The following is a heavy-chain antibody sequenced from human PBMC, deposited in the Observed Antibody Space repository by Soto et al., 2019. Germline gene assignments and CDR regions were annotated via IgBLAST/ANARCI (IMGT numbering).Heavy chain of an antibody. D-gene: IGHD4-17*01. Sequence: GGSLRLSYAASGFTFSSYSMNWVRQAPGKGLEWVSYISSSSSTMYYADSVKGRFTISRDNAKNSLYLQMNSLRAEDTAVYYCARDFMTTVPRSRRNWFDPWGQGTLVTVSS. J-gene: IGHJ5*02. CDR2: ISSSSSTM. CDR3: ARDFMTTVPRSRRNWFDP. CDR1: GFTFSSYS. V-gene: IGHV3-48*01.